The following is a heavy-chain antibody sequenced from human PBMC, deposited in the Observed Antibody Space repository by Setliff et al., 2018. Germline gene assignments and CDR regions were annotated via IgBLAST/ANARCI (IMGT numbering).Heavy chain of an antibody. CDR1: GGTFSSYA. Sequence: ASVKVSCKASGGTFSSYAISWVRQAPGQGLEWMGGIIPILGIANYAQKFQGRVTITADKSTSTAYMELSSLRSEDTAVYYCATLKYSSGWYDYWGQGTLVTVSS. J-gene: IGHJ4*02. CDR3: ATLKYSSGWYDY. V-gene: IGHV1-69*10. CDR2: IIPILGIA. D-gene: IGHD6-19*01.